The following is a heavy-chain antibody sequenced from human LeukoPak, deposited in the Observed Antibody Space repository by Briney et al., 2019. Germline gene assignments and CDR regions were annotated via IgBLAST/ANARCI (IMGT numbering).Heavy chain of an antibody. Sequence: GGSLRLSCAASGFTFSRYAMHWVRQAPGKGLEWVAALVSYNGNTEYYADTVKGRFTVSRDNSKNTLYLQMNGLRLEDTAVYYCARGRDYDSTGYLDYWGQGTLVTVSS. CDR3: ARGRDYDSTGYLDY. V-gene: IGHV3-30-3*01. D-gene: IGHD3-22*01. CDR1: GFTFSRYA. CDR2: VSYNGNTE. J-gene: IGHJ4*02.